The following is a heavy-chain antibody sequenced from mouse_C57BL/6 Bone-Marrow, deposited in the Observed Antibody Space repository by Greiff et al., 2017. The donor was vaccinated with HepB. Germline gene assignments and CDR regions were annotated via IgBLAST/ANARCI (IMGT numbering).Heavy chain of an antibody. CDR1: GYTFTGYW. V-gene: IGHV1-9*01. D-gene: IGHD1-1*01. Sequence: QVQLQQSGAELMKPGASVKLSCKATGYTFTGYWIEWVKQRPGHGLEWIGEILPGSGSTNYNEKFKGKATFTADTSSNTAYMQLSSLTTEDSAIYYCAREDFYYGSSYCYWYFDDWGTGTTVTVSS. J-gene: IGHJ1*03. CDR2: ILPGSGST. CDR3: AREDFYYGSSYCYWYFDD.